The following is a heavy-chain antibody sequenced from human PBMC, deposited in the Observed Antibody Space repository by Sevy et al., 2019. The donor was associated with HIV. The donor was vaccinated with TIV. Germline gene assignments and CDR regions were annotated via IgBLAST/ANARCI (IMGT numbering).Heavy chain of an antibody. Sequence: ASVKVSCKASGGTFSSYAISWVRQAPGQGLEWMGGIIPIFGTANYSQKFQGRVTITADKSTSTAYMELGSLRSEDTAVYYCARDVGYYDFWSGYLEGSNWFDPWGQGTLVTVSS. V-gene: IGHV1-69*06. J-gene: IGHJ5*02. CDR2: IIPIFGTA. D-gene: IGHD3-3*01. CDR3: ARDVGYYDFWSGYLEGSNWFDP. CDR1: GGTFSSYA.